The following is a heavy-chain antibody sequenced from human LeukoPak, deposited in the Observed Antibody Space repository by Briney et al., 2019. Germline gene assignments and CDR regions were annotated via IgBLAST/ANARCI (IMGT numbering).Heavy chain of an antibody. CDR3: ARGPYGDHITEGFDQ. D-gene: IGHD4-17*01. CDR2: ISGSGGST. Sequence: PGGSLRLSCAASGFTFSSYAMSWVRQAPGKGLEWVSAISGSGGSTYYADSVKGRFTISRDSSTNTLFLQMVRLSADDTAVYYCARGPYGDHITEGFDQWGQGTLVTVSS. CDR1: GFTFSSYA. J-gene: IGHJ4*02. V-gene: IGHV3-23*01.